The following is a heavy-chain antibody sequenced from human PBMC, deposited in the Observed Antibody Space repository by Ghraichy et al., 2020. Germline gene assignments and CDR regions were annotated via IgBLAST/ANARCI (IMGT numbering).Heavy chain of an antibody. J-gene: IGHJ4*02. CDR1: GFTFGDYA. D-gene: IGHD3-22*01. Sequence: GSLRLSCTASGFTFGDYAMSWFRQAPGKGLEWVGFIRSKAYGGTTEYAASVKGRFTISRDDSKSIAYLQMNSLKTEDTAVYYCTRESSYYYDSSGYYFYWGQGTLVTVSS. V-gene: IGHV3-49*03. CDR3: TRESSYYYDSSGYYFY. CDR2: IRSKAYGGTT.